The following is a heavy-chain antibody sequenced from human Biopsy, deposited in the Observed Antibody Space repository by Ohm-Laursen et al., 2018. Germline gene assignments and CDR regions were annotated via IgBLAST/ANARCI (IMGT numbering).Heavy chain of an antibody. CDR2: IYNSGST. CDR3: ARDRGYYSDRTVPGYFDL. D-gene: IGHD3-22*01. J-gene: IGHJ2*01. V-gene: IGHV4-59*01. Sequence: SGTLSLTCAVSGGSMSSYYWTWIRQPPGKGLEWIGYIYNSGSTNYTPSLKSRVTISVAVDTSKSQFSLRLSSVNAADTAMYYCARDRGYYSDRTVPGYFDLWGRGTLVTVSS. CDR1: GGSMSSYY.